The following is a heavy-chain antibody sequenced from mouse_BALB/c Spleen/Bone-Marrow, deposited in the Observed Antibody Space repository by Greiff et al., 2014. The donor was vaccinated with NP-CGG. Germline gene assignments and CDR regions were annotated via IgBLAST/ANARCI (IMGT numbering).Heavy chain of an antibody. D-gene: IGHD2-1*01. J-gene: IGHJ2*01. CDR2: XISGGSHT. CDR1: GFTFXXXX. Sequence: KLVXSGGGLVKPGGSLKLSCAASGFTFXXXXXSWXRQXXXXXXXXXXXXISGGSHTYYPDSVKGRFTVSRDNAKNTLYLQXXXXXXEDTAMYYCTRAPYDNSYFDYWGQGTTLTVSS. V-gene: IGHV5-6-4*01. CDR3: TRAPYDNSYFDY.